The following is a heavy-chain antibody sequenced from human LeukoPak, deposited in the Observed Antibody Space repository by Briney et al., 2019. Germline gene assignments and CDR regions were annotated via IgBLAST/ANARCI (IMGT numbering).Heavy chain of an antibody. CDR2: INWNGGST. V-gene: IGHV3-20*04. CDR3: ARDNSGSYYGGVDY. CDR1: GFTFDDYG. D-gene: IGHD1-26*01. J-gene: IGHJ4*02. Sequence: GGSLRLSCAASGFTFDDYGMSWVRQAPGKGLEWVSGINWNGGSTGYADSVKGRFTISRDNAKNSLYLQMNSLRAEDTALYYCARDNSGSYYGGVDYWGQGTLVTVSS.